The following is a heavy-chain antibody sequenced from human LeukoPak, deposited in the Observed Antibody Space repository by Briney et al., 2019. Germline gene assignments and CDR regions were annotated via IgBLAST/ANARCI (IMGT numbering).Heavy chain of an antibody. CDR2: ISGSGGST. V-gene: IGHV3-23*01. D-gene: IGHD3-3*01. J-gene: IGHJ6*03. CDR3: AKGASGFLEWLAYMDV. CDR1: GFTFSSYA. Sequence: TGGSLRLSCAASGFTFSSYAMSWVRQAPGKGLEWVSAISGSGGSTYYADSVKGRFTISRDNSKNTLYLQMNSLRAEDTAVYYCAKGASGFLEWLAYMDVWGKGTTVTVSS.